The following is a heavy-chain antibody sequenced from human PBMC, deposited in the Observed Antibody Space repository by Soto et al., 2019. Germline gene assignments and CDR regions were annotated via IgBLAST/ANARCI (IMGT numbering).Heavy chain of an antibody. Sequence: ASVKVSCKASGFTFTSSAVQWVRQARGQRLEWIGWIVVGSGNTNYAQKFQERVTITRDMSTSTAYMELSSLRSEDTAVYYCAAARSRYYYYGMDVWGQGTTVTVSS. CDR1: GFTFTSSA. CDR3: AAARSRYYYYGMDV. V-gene: IGHV1-58*01. D-gene: IGHD3-10*01. CDR2: IVVGSGNT. J-gene: IGHJ6*02.